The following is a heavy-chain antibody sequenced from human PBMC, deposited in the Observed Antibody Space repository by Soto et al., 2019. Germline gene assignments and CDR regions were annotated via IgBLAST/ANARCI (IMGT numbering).Heavy chain of an antibody. CDR1: GFTFSIYG. CDR2: ISYDGSNQ. CDR3: AKDQASGQGSFDS. Sequence: GGSLRLSCAASGFTFSIYGMHWVRQAPDKGLEWVALISYDGSNQYYADSVKGRFTISRDNSKNTLFLQMNSLRADDTAVYYCAKDQASGQGSFDSWGQGTLVTVSS. V-gene: IGHV3-30*18. J-gene: IGHJ4*02.